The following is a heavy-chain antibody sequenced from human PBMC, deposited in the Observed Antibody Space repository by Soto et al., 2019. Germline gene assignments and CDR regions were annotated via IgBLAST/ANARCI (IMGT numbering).Heavy chain of an antibody. J-gene: IGHJ6*02. V-gene: IGHV1-69*01. CDR1: GGTFSSYA. CDR2: IIPIFGTA. D-gene: IGHD2-15*01. CDR3: ASVMVAATNYYYYGMDV. Sequence: QVQLVLSGAEVKKPGSSVKVSCKASGGTFSSYAISWVRQAPGQGLECMGGIIPIFGTANCVQKFQGRVTITADESTSTAYMELSSLRSEDTAVYYCASVMVAATNYYYYGMDVWGQGTTVTVSS.